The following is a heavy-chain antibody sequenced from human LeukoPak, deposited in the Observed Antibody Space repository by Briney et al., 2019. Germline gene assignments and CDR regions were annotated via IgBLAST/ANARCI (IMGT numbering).Heavy chain of an antibody. Sequence: SETLSLTCAVYGGSFSGYYWSWIRQPPGKGLEWIGEINHSGSTNYNPSLKSRVTISVVTSKNQFSLKLSSVTAADTAVYYCAAHNYYYYGMDVWGQGTTVTVSS. V-gene: IGHV4-34*01. CDR2: INHSGST. J-gene: IGHJ6*02. CDR1: GGSFSGYY. CDR3: AAHNYYYYGMDV.